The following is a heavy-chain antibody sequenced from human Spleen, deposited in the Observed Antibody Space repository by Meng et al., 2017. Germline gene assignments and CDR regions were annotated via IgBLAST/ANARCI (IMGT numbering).Heavy chain of an antibody. CDR2: ISRSGGST. J-gene: IGHJ4*02. Sequence: QVQLVQSGTEVKRPGASGKVSCKTSGYIFTDYYIHWVRQAPGQGLEWMGVISRSGGSTSYAQKFQARISVTRDTSTSTVYMELRSLRPNDTAVYYCTRGGCKSSSCYAEHWSQGTLVTVSS. V-gene: IGHV1-46*03. CDR3: TRGGCKSSSCYAEH. D-gene: IGHD3-16*01. CDR1: GYIFTDYY.